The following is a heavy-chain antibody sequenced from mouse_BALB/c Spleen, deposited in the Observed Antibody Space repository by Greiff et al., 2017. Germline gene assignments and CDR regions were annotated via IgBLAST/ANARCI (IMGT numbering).Heavy chain of an antibody. V-gene: IGHV1S81*02. CDR2: INPSNGGT. D-gene: IGHD2-14*01. Sequence: QVQLQQPGAELVKPGASVKLSCKASGYTFTSYYMNWVKQRPGQGLEWIGGINPSNGGTNFNEKFKSKATLTVDKSSSTAYMQLSSLTSEDSAVYYCTRTYRSAWFAYWGQGTLVTVSA. J-gene: IGHJ3*01. CDR3: TRTYRSAWFAY. CDR1: GYTFTSYY.